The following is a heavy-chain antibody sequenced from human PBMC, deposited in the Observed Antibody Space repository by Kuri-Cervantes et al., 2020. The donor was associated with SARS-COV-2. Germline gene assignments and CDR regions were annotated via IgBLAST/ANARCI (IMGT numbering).Heavy chain of an antibody. Sequence: ASVKVSCKASGYTFTSYYMHWVRQAPGQGLEWMGIINPSGGSTSYAQKFQGRVTISVDTSKNQFSLKLSSVTAADTAVYYCARDRYDQMDVWGEGTTVTVSS. CDR2: INPSGGST. CDR1: GYTFTSYY. J-gene: IGHJ6*04. D-gene: IGHD3-3*01. V-gene: IGHV1-46*01. CDR3: ARDRYDQMDV.